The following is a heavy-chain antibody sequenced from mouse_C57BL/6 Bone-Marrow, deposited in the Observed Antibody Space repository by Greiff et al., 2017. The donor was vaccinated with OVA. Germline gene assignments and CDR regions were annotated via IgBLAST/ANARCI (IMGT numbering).Heavy chain of an antibody. J-gene: IGHJ3*01. Sequence: EVQGVESGGDLVKPGGSLKLSCAASGFTFSSYGMSWVRQTPDKRLEWVATISSGGSYTYYPDSVKGRFTISRDNAKNTLYLQMSSLKSEDTAMYYCARQATTVVISFAYWGQGTLVTVSA. CDR1: GFTFSSYG. CDR3: ARQATTVVISFAY. V-gene: IGHV5-6*01. D-gene: IGHD1-1*01. CDR2: ISSGGSYT.